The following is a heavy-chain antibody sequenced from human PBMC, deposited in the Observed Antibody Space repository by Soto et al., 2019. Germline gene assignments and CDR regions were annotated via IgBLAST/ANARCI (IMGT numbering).Heavy chain of an antibody. J-gene: IGHJ4*02. CDR1: GGSISSGGYY. D-gene: IGHD1-1*01. Sequence: QVQLQEAGPGLVKPSQTLSLTCTVSGGSISSGGYYWSWIRQHPGKGLEWIGYIYYSGSTYYHPSRKIRVTISVDTSKNQFSLKLSSVTAADTAVYYCARWPQLEPRFDYLGQGTLVTFSA. CDR3: ARWPQLEPRFDY. V-gene: IGHV4-31*03. CDR2: IYYSGST.